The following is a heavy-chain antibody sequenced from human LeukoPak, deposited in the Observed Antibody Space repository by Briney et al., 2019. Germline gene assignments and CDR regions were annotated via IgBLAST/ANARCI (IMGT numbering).Heavy chain of an antibody. CDR3: TTSYYDSSGYRN. CDR1: GFTFSNAW. D-gene: IGHD3-22*01. V-gene: IGHV3-15*01. CDR2: IKSKTDGGTT. Sequence: GGSLRLSCAASGFTFSNAWMSWVRQAPGKGLEWVGRIKSKTDGGTTDYAAPVKGRFTISRDDSKNTLYLQMNRLKTEDTAVYYCTTSYYDSSGYRNWGQGTLVTVSS. J-gene: IGHJ4*02.